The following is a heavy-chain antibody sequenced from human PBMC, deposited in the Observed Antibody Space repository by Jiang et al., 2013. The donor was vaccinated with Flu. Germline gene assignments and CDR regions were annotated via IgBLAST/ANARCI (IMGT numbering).Heavy chain of an antibody. D-gene: IGHD2-15*01. Sequence: GAEVKKPGASVKVSCKASGYTFSNYGVTWVRQAPGQGLEWMGWISGYNGNTDYAQKIQGRVTMTTDTSTSTAYMELRSLRSDDTAVYYCARVSGSAPVYYFDYWGQGALVTVSS. CDR1: GYTFSNYG. CDR2: ISGYNGNT. V-gene: IGHV1-18*01. J-gene: IGHJ4*02. CDR3: ARVSGSAPVYYFDY.